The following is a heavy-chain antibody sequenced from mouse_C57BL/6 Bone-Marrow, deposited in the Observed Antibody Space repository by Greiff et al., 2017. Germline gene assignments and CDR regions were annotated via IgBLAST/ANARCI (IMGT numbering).Heavy chain of an antibody. CDR2: ISYDGSN. V-gene: IGHV3-6*01. Sequence: EVKLMESGPGLVKPSQSLSLTCSVTGYSITSGYYWNWIRQFPGNKLEWMGYISYDGSNNYNPSLKNPISITRDTSKNQFFLKLNSVTTEDTATYYGAREPFAYWGQGTLVTVSA. CDR3: AREPFAY. CDR1: GYSITSGYY. J-gene: IGHJ3*01.